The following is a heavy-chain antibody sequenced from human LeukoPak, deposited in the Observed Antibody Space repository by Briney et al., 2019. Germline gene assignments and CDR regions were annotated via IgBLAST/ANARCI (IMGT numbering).Heavy chain of an antibody. CDR3: AREMATIGRGAFDI. V-gene: IGHV3-30*03. CDR2: ISYDGLNK. CDR1: GFTFSSYG. D-gene: IGHD5-24*01. Sequence: GRSLRLSCAASGFTFSSYGIHWVRQAPGKGLEWVAVISYDGLNKYYADSVKGRFTISRDNSKNTLYLQMNSLRAEDTAVYYCAREMATIGRGAFDIWGQGTIVTVSS. J-gene: IGHJ3*02.